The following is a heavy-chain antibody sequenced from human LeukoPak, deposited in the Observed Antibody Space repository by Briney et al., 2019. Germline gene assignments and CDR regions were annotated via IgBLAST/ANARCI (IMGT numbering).Heavy chain of an antibody. CDR1: GYTFISYG. V-gene: IGHV1-18*01. Sequence: ASVKVSCKASGYTFISYGINWVRQAPGQGLEWMGWISAYNGNTNYAQSLQGRVTMTTDTSTSTVYMEMRSLTSDDTAVYYCARGSYYYDSSGYYSGGYNWFDPWGQGTLVTVSS. J-gene: IGHJ5*02. D-gene: IGHD3-22*01. CDR2: ISAYNGNT. CDR3: ARGSYYYDSSGYYSGGYNWFDP.